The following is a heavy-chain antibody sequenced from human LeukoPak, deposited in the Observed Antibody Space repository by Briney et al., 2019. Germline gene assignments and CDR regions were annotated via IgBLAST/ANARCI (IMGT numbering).Heavy chain of an antibody. CDR2: MSGNGGTT. V-gene: IGHV3-23*01. D-gene: IGHD3-22*01. Sequence: QPGGSLRLSCAASGFIFSSYAMSWVRQAPGQGLEWVSGMSGNGGTTYYADSVKGRFTISRDNSKNTLYLQMNNLRVEDTAVYYCARRGYYDSSGYSPLFDYWGQGTLVTVSS. CDR3: ARRGYYDSSGYSPLFDY. CDR1: GFIFSSYA. J-gene: IGHJ4*02.